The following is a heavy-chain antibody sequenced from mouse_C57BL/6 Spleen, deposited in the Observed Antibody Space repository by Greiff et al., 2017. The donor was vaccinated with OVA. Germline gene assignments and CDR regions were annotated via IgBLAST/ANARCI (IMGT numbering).Heavy chain of an antibody. J-gene: IGHJ2*01. CDR3: ASSTVVAPYFDY. D-gene: IGHD1-1*01. V-gene: IGHV7-3*01. CDR2: IRNKANGYTT. CDR1: GFTFTDYY. Sequence: EVQLVESGGGLVQPGGSLSLSCAASGFTFTDYYMSWVRQPPGKALEWLGFIRNKANGYTTEYSASVKGRFTISRDNSQSILYLQMNALRAEDSATYYCASSTVVAPYFDYWGQGTTLTVSS.